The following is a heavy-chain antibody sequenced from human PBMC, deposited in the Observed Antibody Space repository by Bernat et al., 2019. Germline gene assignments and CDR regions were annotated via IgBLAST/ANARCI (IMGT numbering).Heavy chain of an antibody. CDR1: GYTFTGYY. CDR3: ARDYSSGWYYFDY. D-gene: IGHD6-19*01. V-gene: IGHV1-2*04. Sequence: QVQLVQSGAEVKKPGASVKVSCKASGYTFTGYYMHWVRQAPGQGLEWMGWINPNSGGTNYAQKFQGWVTMTRDTSISTAYMELSRLRTDDTAVYYCARDYSSGWYYFDYWGQGTLVTVSS. CDR2: INPNSGGT. J-gene: IGHJ4*02.